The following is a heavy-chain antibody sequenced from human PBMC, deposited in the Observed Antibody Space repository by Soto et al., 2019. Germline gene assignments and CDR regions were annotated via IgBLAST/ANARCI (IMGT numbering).Heavy chain of an antibody. CDR2: INHSGST. D-gene: IGHD2-8*02. CDR1: GGSFSGYY. J-gene: IGHJ4*02. V-gene: IGHV4-34*01. CDR3: ARDQNTGLVDY. Sequence: QVQLQQWGAGLLKPSETLSLTCAVYGGSFSGYYWTWIRQPPGRGLEWIGEINHSGSTNYNPSLKSQVTISVDTSKSQFSLKLTSATAADTAVYYCARDQNTGLVDYWGQGTRVTVSS.